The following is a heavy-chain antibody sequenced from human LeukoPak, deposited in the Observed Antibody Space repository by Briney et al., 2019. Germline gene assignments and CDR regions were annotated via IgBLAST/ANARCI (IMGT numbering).Heavy chain of an antibody. CDR3: ARGRWLALGL. J-gene: IGHJ4*02. CDR2: ISSSGSDV. D-gene: IGHD6-19*01. V-gene: IGHV3-11*04. CDR1: GFTFSDYY. Sequence: PGGSLRLSCAASGFTFSDYYMSWIRQAPGKGLEWVSYISSSGSDVDYADSAEGRFTISRDNAKKSLYLQMNSLRAEDTAVYYCARGRWLALGLWGQGTLVTVSS.